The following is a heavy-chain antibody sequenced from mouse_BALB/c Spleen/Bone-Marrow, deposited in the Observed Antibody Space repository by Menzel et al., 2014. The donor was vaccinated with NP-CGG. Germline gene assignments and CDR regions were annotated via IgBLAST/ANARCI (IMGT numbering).Heavy chain of an antibody. Sequence: VQLQQSGPELVKPGASVKMSCKASGYTFTSCYIHWVKQSPGQGLEWIGWIYPGDGSTEYNEKFKGKTTLTADKSSSTAYMLLSSLTSEDSAIYFCARPDGNYESYFDYWGQGTTPTVSS. D-gene: IGHD2-1*01. CDR1: GYTFTSCY. CDR2: IYPGDGST. J-gene: IGHJ2*01. V-gene: IGHV1S56*01. CDR3: ARPDGNYESYFDY.